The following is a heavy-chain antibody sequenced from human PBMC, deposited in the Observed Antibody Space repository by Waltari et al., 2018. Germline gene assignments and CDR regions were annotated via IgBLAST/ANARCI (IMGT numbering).Heavy chain of an antibody. CDR2: IFHSGDT. J-gene: IGHJ4*02. Sequence: QFQLQESGPGLVKPSETLSLTCRVSGYSISSGYYWGWMRPPPGKGLEWIGSIFHSGDTYYNPSLKSRVTISVDTSKNQLSLKLHSVTAADTAVYYCVRDWRAGYFGPVRDTSFDHWGQGTLVTVSS. V-gene: IGHV4-38-2*02. CDR1: GYSISSGYY. D-gene: IGHD3-22*01. CDR3: VRDWRAGYFGPVRDTSFDH.